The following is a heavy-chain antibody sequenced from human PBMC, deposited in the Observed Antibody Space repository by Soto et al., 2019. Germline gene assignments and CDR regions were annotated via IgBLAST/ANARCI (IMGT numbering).Heavy chain of an antibody. CDR1: AVSLSSYY. V-gene: IGHV4-59*12. J-gene: IGHJ6*03. CDR2: IYSSGST. CDR3: ASLPPYLFGELLERRMYYYYYMDV. Sequence: PSETLSLTCTVSAVSLSSYYWSWIRQPPGKGLEWIGYIYSSGSTNYNPSLKSRVTISVDTSKNQFSLKLSSVTAADTAVYYCASLPPYLFGELLERRMYYYYYMDVWGKGTTVTVSS. D-gene: IGHD3-10*02.